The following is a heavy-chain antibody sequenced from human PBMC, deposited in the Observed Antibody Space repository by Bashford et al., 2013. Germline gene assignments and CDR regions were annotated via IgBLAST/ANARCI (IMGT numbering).Heavy chain of an antibody. Sequence: VRQAPGKGLEWLAMLWDDGINGYSADSVKGRFTISRDNSKSTLYLQMNSLRAEDTAVYYCARGKQYSSVYIEYWGLGTLVTVSS. D-gene: IGHD6-19*01. V-gene: IGHV3-33*01. CDR2: LWDDGING. CDR3: ARGKQYSSVYIEY. J-gene: IGHJ4*02.